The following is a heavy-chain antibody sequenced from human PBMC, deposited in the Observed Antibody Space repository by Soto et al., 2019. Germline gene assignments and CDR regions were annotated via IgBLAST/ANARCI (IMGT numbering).Heavy chain of an antibody. D-gene: IGHD3-10*01. CDR2: INDSGST. CDR3: ARGVLRRVIIQYTSFFDS. Sequence: SETLSLTCAVYGGSFSGYYWSWIRQPPGKRPEWIGEINDSGSTNYNPSLKSRVTISVDTSKNQFSLKVRSVTAADTAVYYCARGVLRRVIIQYTSFFDSWALVTSVT. V-gene: IGHV4-34*01. CDR1: GGSFSGYY. J-gene: IGHJ4*02.